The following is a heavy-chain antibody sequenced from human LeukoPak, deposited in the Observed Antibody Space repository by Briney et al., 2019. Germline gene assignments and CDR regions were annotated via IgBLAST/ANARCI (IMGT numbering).Heavy chain of an antibody. CDR1: GFTFTDHY. CDR3: AREDGSGSYAFDP. D-gene: IGHD3-10*01. V-gene: IGHV1-2*02. CDR2: INPNSGGT. Sequence: ASVTVSCKASGFTFTDHYMHWVRQAPGQGLEWIGWINPNSGGTNYAQKFQGRVTMTRDTSISTAYMELSRLRSDDTAVYYCAREDGSGSYAFDPWGQGTLVTVSS. J-gene: IGHJ5*02.